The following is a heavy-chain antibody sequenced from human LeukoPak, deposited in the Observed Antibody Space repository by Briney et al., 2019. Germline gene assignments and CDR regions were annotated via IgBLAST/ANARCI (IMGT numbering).Heavy chain of an antibody. CDR1: GFTFTSYG. CDR3: VRVAEQHLAYYFDY. V-gene: IGHV1-18*01. J-gene: IGHJ4*02. D-gene: IGHD6-13*01. Sequence: ASVKVSCKASGFTFTSYGFPWVRQAPAQGLEWMGWISAYDGNTKYAQRLQGRVTMTTDTSTSTAYMELRSLRFDDTAVYYGVRVAEQHLAYYFDYWGQGNLVTVSS. CDR2: ISAYDGNT.